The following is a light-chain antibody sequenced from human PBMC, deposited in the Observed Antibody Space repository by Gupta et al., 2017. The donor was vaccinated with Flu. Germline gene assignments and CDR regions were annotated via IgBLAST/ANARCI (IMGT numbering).Light chain of an antibody. Sequence: DIQMTQSPSNLSASVGDRVTITCRASDSVYTSLAWYQQKPGKAPKLLISEASSLQSGVPSRFSASASGTDFALTITSLQPDDFATYYCLQYRSFWSFGQGTKVTIK. CDR3: LQYRSFWS. CDR1: DSVYTS. CDR2: EAS. J-gene: IGKJ1*01. V-gene: IGKV1-5*03.